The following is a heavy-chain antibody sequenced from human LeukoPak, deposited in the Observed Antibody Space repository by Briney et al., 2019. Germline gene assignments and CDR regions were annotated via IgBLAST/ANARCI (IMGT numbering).Heavy chain of an antibody. V-gene: IGHV3-23*01. Sequence: PGGSLRPSCAASGFTFSNSALSWVRQAPGKGLEWVSDISGSGGSTYYADSVKGRFTISRDNAKNSLYLQMNSLRAEDTAVYYCARDNAGLDYWGQGTLVTVSS. CDR3: ARDNAGLDY. J-gene: IGHJ4*02. CDR1: GFTFSNSA. D-gene: IGHD6-13*01. CDR2: ISGSGGST.